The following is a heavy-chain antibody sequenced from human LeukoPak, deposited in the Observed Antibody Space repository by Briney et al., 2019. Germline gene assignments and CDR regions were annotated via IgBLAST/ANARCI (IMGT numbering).Heavy chain of an antibody. CDR1: GFTFSSYS. Sequence: PGGSLRLSCAASGFTFSSYSMNWVRQTPGKGLEWVSSISSSSSYIYYADSVKGRFTISRDNAENSLYLQMNSLRAEDTAVYYCAREGYAIWFDPWGQGTLVTVSS. J-gene: IGHJ5*02. CDR2: ISSSSSYI. V-gene: IGHV3-21*01. D-gene: IGHD2-8*01. CDR3: AREGYAIWFDP.